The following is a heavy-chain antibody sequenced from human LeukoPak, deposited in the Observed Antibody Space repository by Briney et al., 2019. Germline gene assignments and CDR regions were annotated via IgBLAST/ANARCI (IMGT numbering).Heavy chain of an antibody. V-gene: IGHV4-34*01. J-gene: IGHJ4*02. CDR1: GGSLSGYY. Sequence: SETLSLTCAVYGGSLSGYYWSWIRQPPGKGLEWIGEINHSGSTNYNPSLKSRVTISVDTSKNQFSLKLSSVTAADTAVYYCARDSGGRYGGDYWGQGTLVTVSS. CDR2: INHSGST. CDR3: ARDSGGRYGGDY. D-gene: IGHD2-15*01.